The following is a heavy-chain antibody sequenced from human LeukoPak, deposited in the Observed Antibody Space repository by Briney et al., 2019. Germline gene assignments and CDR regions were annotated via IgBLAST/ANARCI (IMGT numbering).Heavy chain of an antibody. CDR2: IYYSGST. V-gene: IGHV4-59*08. J-gene: IGHJ4*02. Sequence: SETLSLTCTVSGGSISSYYWSWIRQSPGKGLEWIGYIYYSGSTNYNPSLKSRVTISVDTSKNQFSLRLSSVTAADTAVYYCARQGPYFDYWGQGTLATVSS. CDR1: GGSISSYY. CDR3: ARQGPYFDY.